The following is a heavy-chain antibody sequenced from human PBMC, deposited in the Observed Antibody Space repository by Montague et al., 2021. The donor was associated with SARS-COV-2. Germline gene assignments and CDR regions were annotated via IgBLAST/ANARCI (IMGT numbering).Heavy chain of an antibody. V-gene: IGHV2-5*02. CDR1: GFSLSTSGVG. CDR3: AHLVGYGWGSYNDY. CDR2: XXWDDDR. Sequence: PALVKPTQTLTLTCTFSGFSLSTSGVGVGWIRQPPGKALEWLTLXXWDDDRRYSPSLKSRLTITKDTSKNQVVLTMTNMDPVDTATYYCAHLVGYGWGSYNDYWGQGTLVTVSS. D-gene: IGHD3-10*01. J-gene: IGHJ4*02.